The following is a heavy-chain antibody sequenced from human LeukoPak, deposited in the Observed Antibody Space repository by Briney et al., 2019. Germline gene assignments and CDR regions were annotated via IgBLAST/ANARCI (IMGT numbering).Heavy chain of an antibody. Sequence: SQTLSLTCAVSGGSIVTNDYSWNWIRQPPGKGLEWIGYIYHNGATYYNPSLKSRVTMSLDGSKNRFSLRLNSVTAADTAVYYCARRRTAAGLFDYWGQGTLVTVSS. V-gene: IGHV4-30-2*01. J-gene: IGHJ4*02. CDR2: IYHNGAT. CDR3: ARRRTAAGLFDY. CDR1: GGSIVTNDYS. D-gene: IGHD6-25*01.